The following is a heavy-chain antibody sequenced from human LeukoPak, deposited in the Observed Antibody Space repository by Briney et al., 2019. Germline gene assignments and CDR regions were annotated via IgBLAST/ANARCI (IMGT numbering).Heavy chain of an antibody. CDR3: TRDGGSFCDFDY. D-gene: IGHD1-26*01. Sequence: GGSLRLSCAASGFTFSSYGIHWVRQAPGKGLEYVSVINTDGRITYYADSVKGRFTISRDNSKNTVYLQMGSLRGEDMAVYYCTRDGGSFCDFDYWGQGALVTVSS. CDR1: GFTFSSYG. CDR2: INTDGRIT. V-gene: IGHV3-64*02. J-gene: IGHJ4*02.